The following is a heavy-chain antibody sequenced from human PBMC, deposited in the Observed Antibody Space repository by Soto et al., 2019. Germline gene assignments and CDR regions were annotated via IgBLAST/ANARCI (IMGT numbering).Heavy chain of an antibody. CDR2: INSEGSSI. Sequence: CYWMHWVRQAPGKGLGWASRINSEGSSISYADSVKGRFTISRDNAKNTLYLQMNSLRAEDTAVYYCERVSTSDYYGSGSYGYWGQGTLVTASS. D-gene: IGHD3-10*01. CDR1: CYW. J-gene: IGHJ4*02. V-gene: IGHV3-74*01. CDR3: ERVSTSDYYGSGSYGY.